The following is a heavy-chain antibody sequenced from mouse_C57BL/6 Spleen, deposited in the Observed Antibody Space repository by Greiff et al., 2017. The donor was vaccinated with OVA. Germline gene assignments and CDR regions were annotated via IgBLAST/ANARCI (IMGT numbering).Heavy chain of an antibody. CDR2: IYPGDGDT. V-gene: IGHV1-80*01. CDR3: ARCGSRGVFAY. Sequence: VKLMESGAELVKPGASVKISCKASGYAFSSYWMNWVKQRPGKGLEWIGQIYPGDGDTNYNGKFKGEATLTADKSSSTAYMQLSSLTSEDSAVYFCARCGSRGVFAYWGQGTLVTVSA. J-gene: IGHJ3*01. CDR1: GYAFSSYW. D-gene: IGHD1-1*01.